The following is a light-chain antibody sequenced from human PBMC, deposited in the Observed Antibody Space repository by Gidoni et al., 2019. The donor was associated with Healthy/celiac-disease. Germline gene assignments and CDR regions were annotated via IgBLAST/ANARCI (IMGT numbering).Light chain of an antibody. CDR3: QQYNSLWT. CDR1: QSLSSL. V-gene: IGKV1-5*01. CDR2: DAS. J-gene: IGKJ1*01. Sequence: DIQMTQSPSTLSASVGDRVTITCRYRQSLSSLLAWYQQKPGKGPKLLIYDASSLESGVPSRFSGSGSWIEFTLTISSLQPDDFATYYCQQYNSLWTFGQGTKVEIK.